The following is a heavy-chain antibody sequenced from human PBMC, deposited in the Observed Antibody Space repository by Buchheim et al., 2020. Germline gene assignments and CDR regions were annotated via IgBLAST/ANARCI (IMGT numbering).Heavy chain of an antibody. CDR2: ISYDGSNK. V-gene: IGHV3-30*03. Sequence: QVQLVESGGGVVQPGRSLRLSCAASGFTFSSYGMHWVRQAPGKGLEWVAVISYDGSNKYYADSVKGRFTISRDNSKNTLYLQMNSLRAEDTAVYYCARASTYYYDKPGLNWFDPWGQGTL. D-gene: IGHD3-22*01. J-gene: IGHJ5*02. CDR3: ARASTYYYDKPGLNWFDP. CDR1: GFTFSSYG.